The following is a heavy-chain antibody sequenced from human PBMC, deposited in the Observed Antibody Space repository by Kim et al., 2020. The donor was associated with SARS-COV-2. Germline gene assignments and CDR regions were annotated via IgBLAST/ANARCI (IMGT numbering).Heavy chain of an antibody. CDR1: GFTFRSYW. CDR2: IKEDGSEK. Sequence: GGSLRLSCAASGFTFRSYWTSWVRQAPGRGLEWVANIKEDGSEKYYVDSVKGRFTISRDNAKNSLYLQMNSLRAEDTAVYYCAINTIWGQGTMVTVSS. CDR3: AINTI. V-gene: IGHV3-7*05. J-gene: IGHJ3*02.